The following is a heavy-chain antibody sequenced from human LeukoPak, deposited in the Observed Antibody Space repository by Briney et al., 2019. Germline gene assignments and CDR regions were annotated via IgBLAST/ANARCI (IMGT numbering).Heavy chain of an antibody. V-gene: IGHV4-4*09. CDR3: ARGSDWFDP. D-gene: IGHD3-10*01. J-gene: IGHJ5*02. CDR2: IYTSGST. Sequence: SETLSLTCPAPGGSISSYYWSWIRQPPGKGLEWTGYIYTSGSTNYNPSLKSRVTISVDTSKNQFSLKLSSVTAADTAVYYCARGSDWFDPWGQGTLVTVSS. CDR1: GGSISSYY.